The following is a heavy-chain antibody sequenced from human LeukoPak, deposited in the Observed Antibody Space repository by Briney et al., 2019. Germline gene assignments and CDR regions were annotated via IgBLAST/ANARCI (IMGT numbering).Heavy chain of an antibody. J-gene: IGHJ4*02. CDR2: FDPEDGET. CDR1: GYTLTELS. CDR3: ATRYCSGGSCHYYFDY. Sequence: ASVKVSCKVSGYTLTELSMHWLRQAPGKGLEWMGGFDPEDGETIYAQKFQGRVTMTEDTSTDTAYMELSSLRSEDTAVYYCATRYCSGGSCHYYFDYWGQGTLVTVSS. V-gene: IGHV1-24*01. D-gene: IGHD2-15*01.